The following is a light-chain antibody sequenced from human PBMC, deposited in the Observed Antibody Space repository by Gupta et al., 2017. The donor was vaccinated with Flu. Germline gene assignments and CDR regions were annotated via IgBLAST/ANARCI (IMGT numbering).Light chain of an antibody. CDR2: EDN. CDR1: AGPKKY. J-gene: IGLJ2*01. CDR3: YSTDNSDYPR. Sequence: PGTTARITCSGDAGPKKYAYWYQQQSGQALVLVIYEDNNRTSGITESFSGSSSGTMATLTISGAQGEEEADYYCYSTDNSDYPRFGGGTKLTVL. V-gene: IGLV3-10*01.